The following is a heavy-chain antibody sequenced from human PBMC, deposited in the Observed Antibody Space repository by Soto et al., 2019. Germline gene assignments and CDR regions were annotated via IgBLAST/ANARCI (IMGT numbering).Heavy chain of an antibody. J-gene: IGHJ4*02. Sequence: PSETLSLTCAVYGGSFSGYYWSWIRQPPGKGLEWIGEINHSGSTNYNPSLKSRVTISVDTSKNQFSLKLSSVTAADTAVYYCARESEMITFGGVIVAPFDYWGQGTLVTVSS. CDR2: INHSGST. CDR3: ARESEMITFGGVIVAPFDY. D-gene: IGHD3-16*02. V-gene: IGHV4-34*01. CDR1: GGSFSGYY.